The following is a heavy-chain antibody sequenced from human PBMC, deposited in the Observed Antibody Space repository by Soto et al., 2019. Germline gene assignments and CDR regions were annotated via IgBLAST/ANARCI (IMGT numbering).Heavy chain of an antibody. CDR2: ISARGGSL. D-gene: IGHD5-12*01. V-gene: IGHV3-23*01. CDR1: GFSFSSYA. Sequence: EVQLLESGGGLVQPGGSLRLSCAASGFSFSSYAMVWVRQAPGKGLEWVSVISARGGSLYFADSVKGRFTISRDNSKNVLSLEMNSLRAEDTATYFCAKGSIEYRASVDKWGQGAVVVVSS. J-gene: IGHJ4*02. CDR3: AKGSIEYRASVDK.